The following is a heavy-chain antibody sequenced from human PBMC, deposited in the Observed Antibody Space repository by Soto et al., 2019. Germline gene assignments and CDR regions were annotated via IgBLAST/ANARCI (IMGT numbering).Heavy chain of an antibody. D-gene: IGHD3-3*01. Sequence: QVQLVQSGAEVKKPGASMKVSCKSFGDTFSSQYIHWVRQAPGQGLEWVGLINPSRATTTISQKFQGRVTLTSDTSTRPVYMELSSLRSDDTAIYFCVGGADLEGRYNWFDPWGQGTLVTVSS. V-gene: IGHV1-46*01. CDR2: INPSRATT. CDR1: GDTFSSQY. J-gene: IGHJ5*02. CDR3: VGGADLEGRYNWFDP.